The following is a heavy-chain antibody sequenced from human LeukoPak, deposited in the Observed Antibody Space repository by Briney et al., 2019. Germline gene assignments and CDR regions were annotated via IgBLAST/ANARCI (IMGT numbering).Heavy chain of an antibody. Sequence: PGGSLRLSCAASGFTFSNYGMHGVRQAPGKGLEWVAVIWYDGSNKYYADSVKGRFTISRDNSKNTLYLQMNSLRAEDTAVYYCAKGLYDSSGFLVFAWGQGTLVTVSS. CDR3: AKGLYDSSGFLVFA. V-gene: IGHV3-33*06. J-gene: IGHJ5*02. CDR1: GFTFSNYG. CDR2: IWYDGSNK. D-gene: IGHD3-22*01.